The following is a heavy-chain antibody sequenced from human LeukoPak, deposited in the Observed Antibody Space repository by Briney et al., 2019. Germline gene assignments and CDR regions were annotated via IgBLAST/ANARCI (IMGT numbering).Heavy chain of an antibody. CDR3: AMEGTAMVTGDY. CDR1: GGTFTNYA. CDR2: INPNSGGT. V-gene: IGHV1-2*02. Sequence: GASVKVSCKASGGTFTNYAINWVRQAPGQGLEWMGWINPNSGGTNYAQKFQGRVTMTRDTSISTAYMELSRLRSDDTAVYYCAMEGTAMVTGDYWGQGTLVTVSS. D-gene: IGHD5-18*01. J-gene: IGHJ4*02.